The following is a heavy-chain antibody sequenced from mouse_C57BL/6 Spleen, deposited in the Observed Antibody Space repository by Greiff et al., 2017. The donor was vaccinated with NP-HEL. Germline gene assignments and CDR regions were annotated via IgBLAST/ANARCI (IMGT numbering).Heavy chain of an antibody. D-gene: IGHD2-5*01. Sequence: EVQLQQSGPELVKPGASVKMSCKASGYTFTDYYMHWVKQSHGKSLEWTGYIYPNNGGNGYNQKFTGKATLTVDKSSSTAYMELRSLTSEDSAVYYCSADYSKGGFAYWGQGTLVSVSA. V-gene: IGHV1-34*01. J-gene: IGHJ3*01. CDR3: SADYSKGGFAY. CDR1: GYTFTDYY. CDR2: IYPNNGGN.